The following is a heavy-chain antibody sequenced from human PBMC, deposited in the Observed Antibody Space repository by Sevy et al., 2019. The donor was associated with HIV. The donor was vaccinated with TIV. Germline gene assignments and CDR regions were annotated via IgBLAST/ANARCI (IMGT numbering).Heavy chain of an antibody. CDR1: GGSIGSNSFY. D-gene: IGHD3-22*01. Sequence: SETLSLTCTVSGGSIGSNSFYWGWIRQPPGKELEWIGTVSYGGSTYYNPSLRSRVTISVDASKKQFSLKLSSVTAADTAVYYCARQKVRSAYYYDTSGRQGKADFYSWGQGTLVTVSS. J-gene: IGHJ4*02. V-gene: IGHV4-39*01. CDR3: ARQKVRSAYYYDTSGRQGKADFYS. CDR2: VSYGGST.